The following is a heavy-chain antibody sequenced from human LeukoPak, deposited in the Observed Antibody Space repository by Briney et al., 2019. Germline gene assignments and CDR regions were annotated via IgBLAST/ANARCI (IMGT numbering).Heavy chain of an antibody. CDR3: ARDQWVGERTPYSYYDVADV. D-gene: IGHD3-10*01. CDR2: IGSSNTYI. V-gene: IGHV3-21*01. CDR1: GFTFSSYN. Sequence: GGSLRLSCAASGFTFSSYNMNGVRQAPGKGLEWVSSIGSSNTYIYYADSVKGRFTISRDNAKNSLYLQMNSLRVEDTAVYYGARDQWVGERTPYSYYDVADVWRQGTTVTVSS. J-gene: IGHJ6*02.